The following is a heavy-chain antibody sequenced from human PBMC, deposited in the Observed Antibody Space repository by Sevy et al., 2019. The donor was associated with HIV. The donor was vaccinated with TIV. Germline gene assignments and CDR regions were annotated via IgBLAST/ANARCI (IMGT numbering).Heavy chain of an antibody. V-gene: IGHV1-69*13. CDR1: GDTFNTYA. J-gene: IGHJ3*02. D-gene: IGHD3-3*01. Sequence: ASVKVSCKASGDTFNTYAIVWVREAPGQGLEWMGGIVPKFVTANYERKFQGKVTMTADESTITAYMEVSRLRSEETAVYYCARRGITIFGVLTFDIWGQGTTVTVSS. CDR2: IVPKFVTA. CDR3: ARRGITIFGVLTFDI.